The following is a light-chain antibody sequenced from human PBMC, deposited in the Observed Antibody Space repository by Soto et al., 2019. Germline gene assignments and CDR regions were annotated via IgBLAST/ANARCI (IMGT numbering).Light chain of an antibody. J-gene: IGKJ1*01. CDR3: QQTYSTLWT. CDR2: AAS. CDR1: QIIRTY. Sequence: DIQMTQSPSSLSASVGDRVTITCRASQIIRTYLNWYQQKPGKAPKLLIYAASSLQSGVPSRFSGRGSGTDFTLTISSLQPEDFATYYCQQTYSTLWTFGQGTKVEIK. V-gene: IGKV1-39*01.